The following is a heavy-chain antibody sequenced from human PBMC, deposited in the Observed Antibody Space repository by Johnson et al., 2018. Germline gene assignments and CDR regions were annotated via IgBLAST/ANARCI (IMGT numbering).Heavy chain of an antibody. D-gene: IGHD2-8*01. CDR3: AKDRPPALDANYYYGVDV. J-gene: IGHJ6*02. CDR2: ISFDGGNK. CDR1: QFTFSSYG. V-gene: IGHV3-30*18. Sequence: QVQLQESGGGVVQPGRSXRLSCAASQFTFSSYGMHWVRQAPGKGLEWVAVISFDGGNKDYANSVKGRFTISRDNSKNTLYLQMNSLRAEDTAEYYCAKDRPPALDANYYYGVDVWGQGTTVTVSS.